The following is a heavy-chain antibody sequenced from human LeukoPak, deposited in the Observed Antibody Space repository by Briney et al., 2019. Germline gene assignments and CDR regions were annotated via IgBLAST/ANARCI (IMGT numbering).Heavy chain of an antibody. CDR2: IKQDGSEK. D-gene: IGHD3-10*01. CDR3: ARDRSGFGELID. V-gene: IGHV3-7*01. Sequence: GGSLRLSCAASGFTFSSYSMNWVRQAPGKGLEWVANIKQDGSEKYYVDSVKGRFTISRDNAKNSLYLQMNSLRAEDTAVYYCARDRSGFGELIDWGQGTLVTVSS. CDR1: GFTFSSYS. J-gene: IGHJ4*02.